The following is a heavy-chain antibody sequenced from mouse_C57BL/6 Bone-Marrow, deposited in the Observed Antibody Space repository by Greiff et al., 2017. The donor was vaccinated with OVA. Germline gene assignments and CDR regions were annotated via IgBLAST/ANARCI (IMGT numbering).Heavy chain of an antibody. CDR2: INPSTGGT. Sequence: VQLQQSGPELVKPGASVKISCKASGYSFTGYYMNWVKQSPEKSLEWIGEINPSTGGTTYNQKLKAKATLTVDKSSSTAYMQLKSLTSEDSAVYYCARNDYDHYYAMDDWGQGTSVTVSS. J-gene: IGHJ4*01. CDR1: GYSFTGYY. CDR3: ARNDYDHYYAMDD. V-gene: IGHV1-42*01. D-gene: IGHD2-4*01.